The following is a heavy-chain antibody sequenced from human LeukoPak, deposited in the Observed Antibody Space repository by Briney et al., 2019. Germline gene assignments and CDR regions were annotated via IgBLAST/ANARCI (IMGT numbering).Heavy chain of an antibody. D-gene: IGHD1-26*01. CDR2: ISWNSGSI. CDR1: GFTFSRYS. J-gene: IGHJ4*02. Sequence: GGSLRLSCVASGFTFSRYSMLWVRQAPGKGLEWVSGISWNSGSIGYADSVKGRFTISRDNAKNSLYLQMNSLRAEDTALYYCAKDTGGIVGASDYWGQGTLVTVSS. V-gene: IGHV3-9*01. CDR3: AKDTGGIVGASDY.